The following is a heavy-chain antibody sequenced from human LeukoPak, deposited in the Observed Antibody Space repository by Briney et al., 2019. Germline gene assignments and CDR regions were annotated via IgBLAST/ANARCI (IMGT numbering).Heavy chain of an antibody. V-gene: IGHV3-30*18. CDR2: ISYDGSNK. J-gene: IGHJ4*02. CDR1: GFTFSSYG. CDR3: AKSSYDILTGYTPG. D-gene: IGHD3-9*01. Sequence: GGSLRLSCAASGFTFSSYGMHWVRQAPGKGLEWVAVISYDGSNKYYADSVKGRFTISRDNSKNTLYLQMSSLRAEDTAVYYCAKSSYDILTGYTPGWGQGTLVTVSS.